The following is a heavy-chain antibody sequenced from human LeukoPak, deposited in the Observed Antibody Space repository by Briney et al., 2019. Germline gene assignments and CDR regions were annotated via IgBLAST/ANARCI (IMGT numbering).Heavy chain of an antibody. Sequence: SETLSLTCTVSGGSISSSSYYWGWIRQPPGKGLEWIGSIYYSGSTYYNPSLKSRVTISVDTSKNQFSLKLSSVTAADTAVYYCARVSGEVAAAGRRMAFDIWGQGTMVTVSS. CDR1: GGSISSSSYY. J-gene: IGHJ3*02. V-gene: IGHV4-39*07. D-gene: IGHD6-13*01. CDR2: IYYSGST. CDR3: ARVSGEVAAAGRRMAFDI.